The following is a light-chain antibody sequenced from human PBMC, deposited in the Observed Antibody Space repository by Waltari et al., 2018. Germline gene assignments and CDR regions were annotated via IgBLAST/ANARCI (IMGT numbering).Light chain of an antibody. J-gene: IGKJ1*01. CDR2: GAS. CDR1: QTLGRS. Sequence: ETVVTQSPATLSVSPGERVTLSCRTSQTLGRSLAWYQQKPGQAPRLVIYGASIRATGIPARFSGSGSETEFALTISGLQSEDFAVYYCQQYNNWPPGTFGQGTKVEI. V-gene: IGKV3-15*01. CDR3: QQYNNWPPGT.